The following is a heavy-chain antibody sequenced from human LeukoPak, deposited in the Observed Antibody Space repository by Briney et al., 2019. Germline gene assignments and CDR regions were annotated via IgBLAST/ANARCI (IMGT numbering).Heavy chain of an antibody. V-gene: IGHV4-61*02. J-gene: IGHJ3*02. CDR1: GGSISSGSYY. CDR2: IYTSGST. D-gene: IGHD3-22*01. Sequence: SETLSLTCTASGGSISSGSYYWSWIRQPAGEGLEWIGRIYTSGSTNYNPSLKSRVTISVDTSKNQFSLKLGSVTAADTAVYYSARDLRLGDSSGYYYSAAFDIWGQGTMVTVSS. CDR3: ARDLRLGDSSGYYYSAAFDI.